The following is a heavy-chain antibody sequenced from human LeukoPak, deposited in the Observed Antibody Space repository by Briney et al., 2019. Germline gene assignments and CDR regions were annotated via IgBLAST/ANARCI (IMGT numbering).Heavy chain of an antibody. V-gene: IGHV3-23*01. J-gene: IGHJ4*02. CDR1: GFTFSSYA. Sequence: GSLRLSCAASGFTFSSYAMSWVRQAPGKGLEWVSAISGSGGSTYYADSVKGRFTISRDNSKNTLYLQMNSLRAEDTAVYYCAKDYGYSYGTGCFDYWGQGTLVTVSS. CDR3: AKDYGYSYGTGCFDY. CDR2: ISGSGGST. D-gene: IGHD5-18*01.